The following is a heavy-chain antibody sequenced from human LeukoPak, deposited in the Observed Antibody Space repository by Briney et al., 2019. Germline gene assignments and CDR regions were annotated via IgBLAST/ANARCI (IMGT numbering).Heavy chain of an antibody. CDR2: IKSKSDGGST. D-gene: IGHD2-8*01. V-gene: IGHV3-15*01. J-gene: IGHJ4*01. CDR3: RCNLDY. CDR1: GFTFSNAW. Sequence: GGSLRLSCAASGFTFSNAWMSWVRQAPGKGLEWVGRIKSKSDGGSTDYAAPVKDRFTISRDDSEDTLYLQMNSLNTEDTAVYYCRCNLDYWGHGTLVTVSS.